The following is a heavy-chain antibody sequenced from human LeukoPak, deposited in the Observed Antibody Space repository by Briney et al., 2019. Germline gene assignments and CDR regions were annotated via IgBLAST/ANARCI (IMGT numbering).Heavy chain of an antibody. CDR1: GFTFSSYA. CDR3: AREGTLRFLEWLLYP. Sequence: GRSLRLSCAASGFTFSSYAMHWVRQAPGKGLEWVAVISYDGSNKYYADSVKGRFTISRDNSKNTLYLQMNSLRAEDTAVYYCAREGTLRFLEWLLYPWGQGTLVTVSS. CDR2: ISYDGSNK. V-gene: IGHV3-30*04. D-gene: IGHD3-3*01. J-gene: IGHJ4*02.